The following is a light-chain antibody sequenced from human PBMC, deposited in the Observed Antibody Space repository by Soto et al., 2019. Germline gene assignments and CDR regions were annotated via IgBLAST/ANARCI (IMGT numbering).Light chain of an antibody. V-gene: IGKV3-20*01. CDR3: QQYGSSPWT. CDR1: QSVSSSF. Sequence: EIVLTQSPGTLSLSPGERATLSCRASQSVSSSFLAWYQQKPGQAPRLLIYGASSRATGIPDRFSGSGSGTNFTLTLNGLEPEDFAVYYCQQYGSSPWTFGQGTKVEIK. CDR2: GAS. J-gene: IGKJ1*01.